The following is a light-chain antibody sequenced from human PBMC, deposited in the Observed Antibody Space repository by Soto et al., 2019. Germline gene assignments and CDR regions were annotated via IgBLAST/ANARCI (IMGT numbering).Light chain of an antibody. Sequence: QSALTQPPSASGSPGQSVSISCTGTSSDIGAYNFVSWYQQHPGKAPRLMIYGVSKRPSGVPDRFSGSSSGAERYLIISSLQSEDEADYYCQTWGTGFQVFGGGTKLTVL. CDR2: GVS. J-gene: IGLJ2*01. CDR1: SSDIGAYNF. CDR3: QTWGTGFQV. V-gene: IGLV2-8*01.